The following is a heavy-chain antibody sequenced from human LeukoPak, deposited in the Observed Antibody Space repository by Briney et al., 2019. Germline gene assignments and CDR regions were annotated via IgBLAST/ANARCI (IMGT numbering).Heavy chain of an antibody. J-gene: IGHJ5*02. Sequence: ASVKVSCKASGGTFSSYAISWVRQAPGQGLEWMGGIIPIFGTANYAQKFQGRVTITADESTSTAYMELSSLRSEDTAVYHCARDVTLQAPPEKGWSETWGQGTLVTVSS. CDR1: GGTFSSYA. CDR2: IIPIFGTA. V-gene: IGHV1-69*13. D-gene: IGHD2-15*01. CDR3: ARDVTLQAPPEKGWSET.